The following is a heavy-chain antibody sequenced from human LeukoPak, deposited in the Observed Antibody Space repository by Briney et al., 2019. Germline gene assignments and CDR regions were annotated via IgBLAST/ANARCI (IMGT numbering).Heavy chain of an antibody. V-gene: IGHV4-31*03. CDR3: ARDRGYSYGYGAFDY. J-gene: IGHJ4*02. D-gene: IGHD5-18*01. Sequence: SETLSLTCTVSGGSISSGGYYWSWIRQHPGKGLEWIGYIYYSGSTYYNPSLKSRVTISVDTSKNQFSLKLSFVTAADTAVYYCARDRGYSYGYGAFDYWGQGTLVTVSS. CDR1: GGSISSGGYY. CDR2: IYYSGST.